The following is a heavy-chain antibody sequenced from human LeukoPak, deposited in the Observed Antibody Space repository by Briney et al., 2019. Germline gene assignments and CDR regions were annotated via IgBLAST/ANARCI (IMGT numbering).Heavy chain of an antibody. CDR2: IYTSGST. Sequence: SSETLSLTCTVSGGSISSYYWSWIRQPAGKGLEWIGRIYTSGSTNYNPSLKSRVTMSVDTSKNQFSLELSSVTAADTAVYYCARLRYYGSGSYPMTGNWFDPWGQGTLVTVSS. J-gene: IGHJ5*02. D-gene: IGHD3-10*01. V-gene: IGHV4-4*07. CDR1: GGSISSYY. CDR3: ARLRYYGSGSYPMTGNWFDP.